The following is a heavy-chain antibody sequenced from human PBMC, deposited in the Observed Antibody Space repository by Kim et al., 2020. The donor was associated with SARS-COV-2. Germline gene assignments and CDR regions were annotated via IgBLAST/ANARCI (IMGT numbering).Heavy chain of an antibody. J-gene: IGHJ3*02. Sequence: GKGRFTITRDNSKNTLYLQMNSLRAEDTAVYYCAKDLIPFSGSYGPACDIWGQGTMVTVSS. CDR3: AKDLIPFSGSYGPACDI. V-gene: IGHV3-23*01. D-gene: IGHD1-26*01.